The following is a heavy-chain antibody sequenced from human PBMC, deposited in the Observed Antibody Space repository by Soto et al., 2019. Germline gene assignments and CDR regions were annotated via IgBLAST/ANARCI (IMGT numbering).Heavy chain of an antibody. D-gene: IGHD3-22*01. Sequence: ASVKVSCKASGYTFTSYGISWVRQAPGQGLEWMGWISTVHGNTNYAQKFQGSVTMTTDTSTSTAYMELRSLTSDDTAIYYCARDNYDTSGYPLGYWGQGTLVTVAS. CDR2: ISTVHGNT. CDR1: GYTFTSYG. CDR3: ARDNYDTSGYPLGY. J-gene: IGHJ4*02. V-gene: IGHV1-18*04.